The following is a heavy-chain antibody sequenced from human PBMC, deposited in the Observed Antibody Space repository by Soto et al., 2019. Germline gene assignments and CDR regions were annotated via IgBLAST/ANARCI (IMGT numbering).Heavy chain of an antibody. CDR2: IYYSGST. J-gene: IGHJ6*02. CDR1: GGSISSGDYY. Sequence: SETLSLTCTVSGGSISSGDYYWSWIRQPPGKGLEWIGYIYYSGSTYYNPSLKSRVTISVDTSKNQFSLKLSSVTAADTAVYYCARLRGDSGGWKGVMDVWGQGTTVTVSS. CDR3: ARLRGDSGGWKGVMDV. D-gene: IGHD4-17*01. V-gene: IGHV4-30-4*01.